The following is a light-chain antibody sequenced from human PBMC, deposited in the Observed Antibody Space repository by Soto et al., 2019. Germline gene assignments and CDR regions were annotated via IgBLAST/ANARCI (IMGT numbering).Light chain of an antibody. CDR1: QSLLHSNGYNY. V-gene: IGKV2-28*01. CDR3: MQPLQSWT. J-gene: IGKJ1*01. CDR2: LGS. Sequence: PLSLPCTPEEPASISCRSSQSLLHSNGYNYLDWYLQKPGQSPQLLIYLGSNRASGVPDRFSGSGSGTDFTLKISRVEAEDVGVYFCMQPLQSWTFGQGTKVDIK.